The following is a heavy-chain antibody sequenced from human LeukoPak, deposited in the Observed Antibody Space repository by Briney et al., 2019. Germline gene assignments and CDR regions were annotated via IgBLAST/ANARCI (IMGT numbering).Heavy chain of an antibody. CDR2: IHVSGGII. CDR3: ARGAWTAYYLDS. V-gene: IGHV3-48*04. J-gene: IGHJ4*02. D-gene: IGHD3/OR15-3a*01. CDR1: GFSLSSYS. Sequence: GGSLRLSCVASGFSLSSYSMNWVRQAPGKGLEWISFIHVSGGIIFYAESVKGRFTISRDNAKNSLFLQMNSLRAEDTAVYYCARGAWTAYYLDSWGQGTLVTVSS.